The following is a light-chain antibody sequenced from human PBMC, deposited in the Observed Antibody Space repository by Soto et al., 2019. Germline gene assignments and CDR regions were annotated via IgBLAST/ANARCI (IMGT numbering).Light chain of an antibody. CDR2: AAS. J-gene: IGKJ1*01. CDR3: QKYDSAPWA. V-gene: IGKV1-27*01. CDR1: QGIGNF. Sequence: DNQMTQSPSSLSASIGDKVTITCRASQGIGNFLAWYQQKPGKPPKLLMYAASSLQSGVPSRFSGSGVGSDFTLTISSLQPEDVASYYRQKYDSAPWAFGQGTKVEIK.